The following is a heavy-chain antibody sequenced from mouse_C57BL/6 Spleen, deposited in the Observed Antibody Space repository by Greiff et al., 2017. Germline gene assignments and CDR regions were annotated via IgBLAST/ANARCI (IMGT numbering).Heavy chain of an antibody. CDR1: GFNIKDDY. J-gene: IGHJ4*01. V-gene: IGHV14-4*01. Sequence: EVQRVESGAELVRPGASVKLSCTASGFNIKDDYMHWVKQRPEQGLEWIGWIDPENGDTEYASKFQGKATITADTSSNTAYLQLSSLTSEDTAVYYGTTGSTMITRAMDYWGQGTSVTVSS. D-gene: IGHD2-4*01. CDR3: TTGSTMITRAMDY. CDR2: IDPENGDT.